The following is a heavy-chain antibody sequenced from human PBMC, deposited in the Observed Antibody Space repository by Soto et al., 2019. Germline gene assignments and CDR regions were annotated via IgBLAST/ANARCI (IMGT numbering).Heavy chain of an antibody. D-gene: IGHD3-10*01. CDR1: GYTFSAYY. CDR2: INPKFGDT. J-gene: IGHJ6*02. Sequence: QVQLVQSGAEVKEPGDSVRVSCEASGYTFSAYYIHWVRQAPGQGLEWMGWINPKFGDTTYAQDFQGRFTMTRDMSISTVYMELSRLTSDATAIYYCARNMDYYYGPGSGNGHGVWGQGTTVTVFS. CDR3: ARNMDYYYGPGSGNGHGV. V-gene: IGHV1-2*02.